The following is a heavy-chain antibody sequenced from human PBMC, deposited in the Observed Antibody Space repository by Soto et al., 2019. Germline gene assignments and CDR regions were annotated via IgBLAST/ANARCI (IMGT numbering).Heavy chain of an antibody. CDR3: AKDRDIVVVEAAMDGMDV. V-gene: IGHV3-30*18. D-gene: IGHD2-15*01. J-gene: IGHJ6*02. CDR1: GFTFSSHG. CDR2: ISYDEAKK. Sequence: QVQLVESGGGVVQPGRSLRLSCAASGFTFSSHGVHWVRQAPGKGLEWVAVISYDEAKKYYADSAKGRFTISRDNSKNTLYLQMNSLRAEDTAVYYCAKDRDIVVVEAAMDGMDVWGQGTTVTVSS.